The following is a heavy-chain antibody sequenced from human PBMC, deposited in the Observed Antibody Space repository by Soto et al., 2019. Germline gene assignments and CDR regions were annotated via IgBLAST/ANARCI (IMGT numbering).Heavy chain of an antibody. Sequence: QVQLVQSGAEVKKPGSSVKVSWKASGGTFSSYAISWVRQAPGQGLEWMGGIIPIFGTANYAQKFQGRVTITADESTSTAYMELSSLRSADTAVYYCARDGLDDILTGTPYYFDYWGQGTLVTVSS. V-gene: IGHV1-69*01. CDR3: ARDGLDDILTGTPYYFDY. CDR2: IIPIFGTA. J-gene: IGHJ4*02. CDR1: GGTFSSYA. D-gene: IGHD3-9*01.